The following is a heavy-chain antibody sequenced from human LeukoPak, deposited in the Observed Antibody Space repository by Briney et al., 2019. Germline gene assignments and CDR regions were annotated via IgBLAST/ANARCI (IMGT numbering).Heavy chain of an antibody. Sequence: GGSLRLSCAASGFTFDSYAMTWVRQAPGKGLEWVSRISGSGGDTYYVDDVKGRFTISRDNSKNMLYLQMNSLRAADTAVYYCARELGWLRYRDYWGQGTLVTVSS. J-gene: IGHJ4*02. V-gene: IGHV3-23*01. D-gene: IGHD5-12*01. CDR3: ARELGWLRYRDY. CDR1: GFTFDSYA. CDR2: ISGSGGDT.